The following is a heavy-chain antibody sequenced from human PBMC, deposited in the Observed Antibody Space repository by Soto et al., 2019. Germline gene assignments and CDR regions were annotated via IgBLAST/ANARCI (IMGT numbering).Heavy chain of an antibody. CDR1: GGTFSSYA. J-gene: IGHJ4*02. V-gene: IGHV1-69*13. Sequence: SSVKVCCKASGGTFSSYAISWVLQAPGQGLEWMGGIIPIFGTANYAQKFQGRVTITADESTSTAYMELSSLRSEDTAVYYCASLIRYCSGGSCSYYFDYWGQGTLVTVSS. CDR3: ASLIRYCSGGSCSYYFDY. CDR2: IIPIFGTA. D-gene: IGHD2-15*01.